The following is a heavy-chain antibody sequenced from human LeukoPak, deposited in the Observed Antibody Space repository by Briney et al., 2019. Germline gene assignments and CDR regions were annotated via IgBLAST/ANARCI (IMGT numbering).Heavy chain of an antibody. V-gene: IGHV4-31*03. CDR2: NYYSGST. J-gene: IGHJ4*02. CDR1: GDSINGGGYY. D-gene: IGHD3-10*01. CDR3: ARDAYYGPGSLVY. Sequence: PSETLSLTCTVSGDSINGGGYYWSWIRQHPGKGLEWIGYNYYSGSTYYNPSLKSRVTISVDTSKNQFSLKVSSVTVADTAVYYCARDAYYGPGSLVYWGQGTLVTVSS.